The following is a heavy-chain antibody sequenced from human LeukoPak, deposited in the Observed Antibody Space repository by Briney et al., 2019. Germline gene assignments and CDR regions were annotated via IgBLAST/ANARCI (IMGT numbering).Heavy chain of an antibody. Sequence: PGRSLRLSCAASGFTFSSYGMHWVRQAPGKGLEWVSYISSDSNTIYYADSVKGRFTISRDNAKNSLYLQMNSLRDEDTAVYYCMRDYNIAGAYWGQGTLVTVSS. CDR3: MRDYNIAGAY. D-gene: IGHD1-14*01. CDR1: GFTFSSYG. J-gene: IGHJ4*02. V-gene: IGHV3-48*02. CDR2: ISSDSNTI.